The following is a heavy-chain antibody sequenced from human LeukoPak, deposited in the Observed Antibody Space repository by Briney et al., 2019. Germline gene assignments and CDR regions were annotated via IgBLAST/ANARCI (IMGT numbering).Heavy chain of an antibody. D-gene: IGHD3-3*01. CDR2: IIPIFGTA. CDR3: ARDQNDFWSGSLDY. J-gene: IGHJ4*02. Sequence: ASVKVSCKASGGTFSSYAISWVRQAPGQGLEWMGGIIPIFGTANYAQKFQGRVTITADESTSTAYMELSSLRSEDTAVYYCARDQNDFWSGSLDYWGQGTLVTVSS. V-gene: IGHV1-69*13. CDR1: GGTFSSYA.